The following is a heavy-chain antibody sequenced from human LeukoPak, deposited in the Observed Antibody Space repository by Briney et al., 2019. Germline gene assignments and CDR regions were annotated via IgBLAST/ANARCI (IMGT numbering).Heavy chain of an antibody. CDR3: ATSLGPLTEY. Sequence: GGSLRLSCAASGFAFSSNWMHWVRQTPGKGLVWVSRINSGGSGTSYADSVEGRFTISRDNAKNTLYLQMNSLRAEDTAVYYCATSLGPLTEYWGQGTLVSVSS. V-gene: IGHV3-74*01. J-gene: IGHJ4*02. CDR2: INSGGSGT. D-gene: IGHD7-27*01. CDR1: GFAFSSNW.